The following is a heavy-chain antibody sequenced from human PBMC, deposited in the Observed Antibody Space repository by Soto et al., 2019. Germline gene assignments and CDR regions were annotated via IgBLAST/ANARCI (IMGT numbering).Heavy chain of an antibody. V-gene: IGHV4-30-4*01. J-gene: IGHJ6*02. D-gene: IGHD3-3*01. CDR3: ARDRSPSFGVVMSYGMDV. CDR2: IYYSGST. Sequence: PSETLSLTCSVSGGSISSGDSYWSWVRQPPGKGLEWIGFIYYSGSTYYNPSLKSRVSISVDTSKNQFSLKLSSVTAADTAVYYCARDRSPSFGVVMSYGMDVWGQGTPVTVSS. CDR1: GGSISSGDSY.